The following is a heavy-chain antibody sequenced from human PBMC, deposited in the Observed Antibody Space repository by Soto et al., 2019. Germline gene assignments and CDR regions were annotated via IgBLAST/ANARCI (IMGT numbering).Heavy chain of an antibody. J-gene: IGHJ4*02. Sequence: GESLKISCQGSGYSFTTYWIAWVRQMPGKGLEWMGIIYPGDSDTRYSPSFQGQVTISADKSISTAYLQWSSLKASDTAMYYCARSSGQWMVPGGYFLDYWGQGTLVTVSS. CDR3: ARSSGQWMVPGGYFLDY. V-gene: IGHV5-51*01. CDR1: GYSFTTYW. D-gene: IGHD6-19*01. CDR2: IYPGDSDT.